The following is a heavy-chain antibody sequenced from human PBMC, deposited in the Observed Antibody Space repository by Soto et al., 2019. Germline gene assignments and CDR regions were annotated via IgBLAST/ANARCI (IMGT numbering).Heavy chain of an antibody. D-gene: IGHD5-12*01. Sequence: PGGSLRLSCAASGFTFSSYAMHWVRQAPGKGLEWVAVISYDGSNKYYADSVKGRFTISRDNSKNTLYLQMNSLRAEDMAVYYCARDGGNIVATTEGTYYYYGMDVWGQGTTVTVSS. J-gene: IGHJ6*02. CDR1: GFTFSSYA. V-gene: IGHV3-30-3*01. CDR3: ARDGGNIVATTEGTYYYYGMDV. CDR2: ISYDGSNK.